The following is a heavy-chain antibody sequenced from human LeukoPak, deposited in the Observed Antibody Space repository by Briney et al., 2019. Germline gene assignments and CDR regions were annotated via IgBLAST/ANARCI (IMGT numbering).Heavy chain of an antibody. CDR1: TFTNXG. Sequence: TFTNXGIXXVRQAPGXGLXXXGGISAYNCNTKYAQKLQGRVTMTTDTSTSTAYMELKSLRSDDTAVYYCARALRLEEEYYFDNWGQGTLVTVSS. V-gene: IGHV1-18*01. CDR2: ISAYNCNT. D-gene: IGHD4-17*01. CDR3: ARALRLEEEYYFDN. J-gene: IGHJ4*02.